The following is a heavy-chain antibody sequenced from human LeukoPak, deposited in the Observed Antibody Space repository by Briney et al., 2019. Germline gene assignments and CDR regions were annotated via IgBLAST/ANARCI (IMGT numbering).Heavy chain of an antibody. D-gene: IGHD1-26*01. CDR1: GGSISSGGYY. CDR2: ISSSGSTI. V-gene: IGHV3-11*04. J-gene: IGHJ3*02. Sequence: LSLTCTVSGGSISSGGYYWSWIRQPPGKGLEWVSYISSSGSTIYYADSVKGRFTISRDNAKNSVYLQMNSLGAEDTAVYYCVRDPPEWEHALDIWGQGTMVTVSS. CDR3: VRDPPEWEHALDI.